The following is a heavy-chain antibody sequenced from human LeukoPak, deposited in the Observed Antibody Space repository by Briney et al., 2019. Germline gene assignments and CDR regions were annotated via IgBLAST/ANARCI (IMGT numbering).Heavy chain of an antibody. V-gene: IGHV1-69*04. CDR2: IIPILGIA. D-gene: IGHD6-13*01. CDR3: ARVPPGIAAADY. Sequence: SVKVSCKASGGTFSSYAISWVRQAPGQGLEWMGRIIPILGIANYAQKFQGRVTITADKSTSTAYMELSSLRSEDTAVYYCARVPPGIAAADYWGQGTLVTVSS. CDR1: GGTFSSYA. J-gene: IGHJ4*02.